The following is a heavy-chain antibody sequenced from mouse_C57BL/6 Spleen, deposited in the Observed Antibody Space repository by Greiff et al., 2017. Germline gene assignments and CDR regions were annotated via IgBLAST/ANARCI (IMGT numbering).Heavy chain of an antibody. CDR3: ARNHYYGSTRYYFDY. CDR2: IDPSDSYT. Sequence: QFQLQQPGAELVKPGASVKLSCKASGYTFTSYWMQWVKQRPGQGLEWIGEIDPSDSYTNYNQKFKGKATLTVDTSSSTAYMQLSSLTSEDSAVYYCARNHYYGSTRYYFDYWGQGTTLTVSS. J-gene: IGHJ2*01. V-gene: IGHV1-50*01. D-gene: IGHD1-1*01. CDR1: GYTFTSYW.